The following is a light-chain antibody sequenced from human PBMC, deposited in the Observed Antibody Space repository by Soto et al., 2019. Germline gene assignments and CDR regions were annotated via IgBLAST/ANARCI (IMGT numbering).Light chain of an antibody. CDR2: KAS. V-gene: IGKV1-5*03. J-gene: IGKJ1*01. CDR3: PQWT. Sequence: DIHMTQPPSTLSGSVGDRVTITCRASQSISTGLDWYQQNTGPAPKLLIYKASSLESVVPSRFGSGGSGTEFTLTIDDLQPDDFATYCCPQWTFGQGTKVDIK. CDR1: QSISTG.